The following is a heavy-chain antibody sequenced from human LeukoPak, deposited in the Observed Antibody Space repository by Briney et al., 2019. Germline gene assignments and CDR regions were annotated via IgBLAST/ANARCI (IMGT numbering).Heavy chain of an antibody. V-gene: IGHV4-59*08. Sequence: SETLSLTCTVSGGAISSYYWNWIRQPPGKGLEWIGYIYNGGSTKYNPSLKSRVTILVDTSKNHFSLKLSSVTAADTAVYYCARGNGAVGVFLYYYGMDVWGQGTTVTVSS. CDR1: GGAISSYY. CDR2: IYNGGST. CDR3: ARGNGAVGVFLYYYGMDV. D-gene: IGHD2-8*01. J-gene: IGHJ6*02.